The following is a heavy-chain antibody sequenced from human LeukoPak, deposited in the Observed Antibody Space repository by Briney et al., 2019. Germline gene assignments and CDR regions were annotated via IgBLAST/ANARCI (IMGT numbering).Heavy chain of an antibody. V-gene: IGHV4-39*07. CDR3: ARVGSSGELLY. D-gene: IGHD1-26*01. CDR2: VSYTGNT. Sequence: SETLSLTCTVSGGSVSTSGYYWGWIRQPPGKGLEWIGSVSYTGNTYYNPSLKSRVTISVDTSKNQFSLKLSSVTAADTAVYYCARVGSSGELLYWGQGTLVTVSS. CDR1: GGSVSTSGYY. J-gene: IGHJ4*02.